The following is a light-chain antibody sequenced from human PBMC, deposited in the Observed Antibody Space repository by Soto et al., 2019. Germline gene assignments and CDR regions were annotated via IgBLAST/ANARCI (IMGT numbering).Light chain of an antibody. CDR1: QSVSNN. J-gene: IGKJ5*01. V-gene: IGKV3-15*01. CDR3: QQYNDWPPIT. Sequence: EIMMTQSPATLSVSPGESATLSCRASQSVSNNLAWYQQKPGQVPRLLIYYASTRATGIPARFSGSGSGTECTLTISSLQSEDFALYYCQQYNDWPPITFGQGTRLEVK. CDR2: YAS.